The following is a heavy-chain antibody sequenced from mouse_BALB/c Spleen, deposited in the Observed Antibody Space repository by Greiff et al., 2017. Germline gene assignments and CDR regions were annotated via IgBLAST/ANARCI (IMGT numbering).Heavy chain of an antibody. CDR2: IDPANGNT. CDR1: GFNINDTY. J-gene: IGHJ3*01. V-gene: IGHV14-3*02. CDR3: ARSYYGNYRAY. Sequence: VQLKESGAELVKPGASVKLSCTASGFNINDTYMHWVKQRPEQGLEWIGRIDPANGNTKYDPKFQGKATITADTSSNTAYLQLSSLTSEDTAVYYCARSYYGNYRAYWGQGTLVTVSA. D-gene: IGHD2-10*01.